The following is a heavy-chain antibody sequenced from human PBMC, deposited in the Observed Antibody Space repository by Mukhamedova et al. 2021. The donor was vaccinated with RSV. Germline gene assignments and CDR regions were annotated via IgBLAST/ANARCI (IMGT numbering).Heavy chain of an antibody. CDR2: IWYDGSNK. D-gene: IGHD3-10*01. Sequence: AVIWYDGSNKYYADSVKGRFTISRDNSKNTLYLQMNSLRAEDTAVYYCARVPEASGYYYGMDVWGQGTTVTVSS. J-gene: IGHJ6*02. V-gene: IGHV3-33*01. CDR3: ARVPEASGYYYGMDV.